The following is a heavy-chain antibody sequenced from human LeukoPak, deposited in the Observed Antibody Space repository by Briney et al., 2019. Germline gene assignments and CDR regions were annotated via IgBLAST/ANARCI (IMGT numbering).Heavy chain of an antibody. CDR3: ANFWPRGFDP. CDR2: ISGSGGST. J-gene: IGHJ5*02. Sequence: GRSLRLSCAASGFTFDDYAMHWVRQAPGKGLEWVSAISGSGGSTYYADSVKGRFTISRDNSKNTLYLQMNSLRAEDTAVYYCANFWPRGFDPWGQGTLVTVSS. D-gene: IGHD3-3*01. CDR1: GFTFDDYA. V-gene: IGHV3-23*01.